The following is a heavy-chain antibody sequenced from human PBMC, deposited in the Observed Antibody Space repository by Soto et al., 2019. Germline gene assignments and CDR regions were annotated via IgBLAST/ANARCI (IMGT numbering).Heavy chain of an antibody. Sequence: GGSLRLSCASSGFTFSSCSMNWVRQAPGKGLEWVSFSRGSGDPEYFADSVKGRFTISRDNAKTSLSLQMSSLTDEATAVYFCAKYCSSDVCFDYWGQGTLVTVSS. CDR2: SRGSGDPE. V-gene: IGHV3-48*02. J-gene: IGHJ4*02. CDR3: AKYCSSDVCFDY. D-gene: IGHD2-8*01. CDR1: GFTFSSCS.